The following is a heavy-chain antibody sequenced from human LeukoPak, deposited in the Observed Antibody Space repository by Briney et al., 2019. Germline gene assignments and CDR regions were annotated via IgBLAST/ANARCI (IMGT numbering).Heavy chain of an antibody. Sequence: GGSLRLSCAASGFTFSSYSMNWVRQAPGKGLEWVSSISNSSSYIYYADSVKGRFTISRGNAKNSLYLQMNSLRAEDTAVYYCARDGVHCGGDCLNSNWFDPWGQGTLVTVSS. J-gene: IGHJ5*02. CDR2: ISNSSSYI. CDR1: GFTFSSYS. D-gene: IGHD2-21*02. V-gene: IGHV3-21*01. CDR3: ARDGVHCGGDCLNSNWFDP.